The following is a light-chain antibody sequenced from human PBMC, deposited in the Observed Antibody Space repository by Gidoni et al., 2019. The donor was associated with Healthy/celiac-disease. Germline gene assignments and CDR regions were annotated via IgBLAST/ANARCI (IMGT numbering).Light chain of an antibody. Sequence: IVLKQCPATLSLSPGERATLSCRASQGVSSYLAWYQQKPGQAPRLLIYDASKWATGIPARFSGSGSGTDFTLTISSLEPEDFAAYYCQQRNNWPLTFGGGTKVEIK. CDR2: DAS. J-gene: IGKJ4*02. CDR3: QQRNNWPLT. CDR1: QGVSSY. V-gene: IGKV3-11*01.